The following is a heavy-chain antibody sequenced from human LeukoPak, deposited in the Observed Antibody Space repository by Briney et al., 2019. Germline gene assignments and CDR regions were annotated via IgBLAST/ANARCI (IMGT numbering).Heavy chain of an antibody. V-gene: IGHV1-69*13. Sequence: GASVKVSCKASGYTFTGNFIHWVRQAPGQGLEWMGGIIPIFGTANYAQKFQGRVTITADESTSTAYMELSSLRSEDTAVYYCARGSSRGELYGIEWFDPWGQGTLVTVSS. CDR1: GYTFTGNF. D-gene: IGHD3-9*01. J-gene: IGHJ5*02. CDR2: IIPIFGTA. CDR3: ARGSSRGELYGIEWFDP.